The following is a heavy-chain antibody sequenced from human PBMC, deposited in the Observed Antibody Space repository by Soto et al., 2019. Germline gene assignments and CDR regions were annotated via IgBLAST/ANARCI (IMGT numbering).Heavy chain of an antibody. D-gene: IGHD6-19*01. CDR3: ARGMQWLVLCYGMDV. V-gene: IGHV4-34*01. J-gene: IGHJ6*02. CDR1: GGSFSGYY. CDR2: INHSGST. Sequence: ASETLSLTCAVYGGSFSGYYWSWIRQPPGKGLEWIGEINHSGSTNYNPSLKSRVTISVDTSKNQFSLKLSSVTAADTAVYYCARGMQWLVLCYGMDVWGQGTTVTVSS.